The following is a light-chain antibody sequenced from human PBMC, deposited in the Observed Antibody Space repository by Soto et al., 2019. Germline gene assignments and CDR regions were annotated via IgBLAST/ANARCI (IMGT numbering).Light chain of an antibody. Sequence: DIQMTQSPSTLSASVGDRVTITCRASQSISSWLAWYQQKPEKAPKLLIYDASSLESGVPSRFSGSGSGTEFTLTISSLQPDDFATYYCQQYNSYSCTFGQGTRLEIK. V-gene: IGKV1-5*01. CDR1: QSISSW. J-gene: IGKJ5*01. CDR2: DAS. CDR3: QQYNSYSCT.